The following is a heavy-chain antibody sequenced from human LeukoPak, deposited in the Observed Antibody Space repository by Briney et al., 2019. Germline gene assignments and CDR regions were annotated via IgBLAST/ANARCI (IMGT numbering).Heavy chain of an antibody. J-gene: IGHJ4*02. Sequence: GGSLRLSCAASGFTFSSYGMHWVREAAGKGLEWVAVISYDGSNKYYADSVKGRFTISRDNSKNTLYLQMNSLRAEDTAVYYCTKEKLVVVTAIFDYWGQGTLVTVSS. V-gene: IGHV3-30*18. CDR1: GFTFSSYG. D-gene: IGHD2-21*02. CDR2: ISYDGSNK. CDR3: TKEKLVVVTAIFDY.